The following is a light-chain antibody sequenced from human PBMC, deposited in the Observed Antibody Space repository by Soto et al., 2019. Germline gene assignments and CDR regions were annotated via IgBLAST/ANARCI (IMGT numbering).Light chain of an antibody. Sequence: EIVMTQSPATLSVSPGERVTLSCRASQSVGSHLACSQQKPGQAPSLLIYGASTRATGVPARFSGSGSGTEFTFTISSLQSEDFAVYYCQQYNNWPPLTFGGGTKVEIK. CDR3: QQYNNWPPLT. CDR2: GAS. J-gene: IGKJ4*01. CDR1: QSVGSH. V-gene: IGKV3-15*01.